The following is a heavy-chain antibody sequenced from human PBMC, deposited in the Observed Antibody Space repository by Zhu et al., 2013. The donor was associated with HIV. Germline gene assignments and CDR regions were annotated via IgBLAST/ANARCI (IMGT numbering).Heavy chain of an antibody. CDR1: GYIFTSHY. Sequence: QVQLVQTGAAVMQPGASVRIPCKASGYIFTSHYIHWVRQAPGQGLLWMGFINPDDGTTNYTQKFQGRVTMTTLVSANLVFLELNNLRFDDTATYYCARGDGNHYYKYYMDVWGTGTTVAVSS. CDR2: INPDDGTT. J-gene: IGHJ6*03. CDR3: ARGDGNHYYKYYMDV. V-gene: IGHV1-46*01.